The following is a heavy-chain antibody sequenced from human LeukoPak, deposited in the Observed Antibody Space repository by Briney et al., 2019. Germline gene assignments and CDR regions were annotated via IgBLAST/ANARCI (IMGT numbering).Heavy chain of an antibody. CDR2: ISSSSYM. Sequence: RGSLRLSCAASGFTFSSYSMNWVRQAPGKALEWVSSISSSSYMYYADSVKGRFTISRDNAKNSLYLQMNSLRAEDTAVYYCAKSPVTSSDYYYYYMDVWGKGTTVTISS. J-gene: IGHJ6*03. V-gene: IGHV3-21*01. CDR1: GFTFSSYS. D-gene: IGHD6-6*01. CDR3: AKSPVTSSDYYYYYMDV.